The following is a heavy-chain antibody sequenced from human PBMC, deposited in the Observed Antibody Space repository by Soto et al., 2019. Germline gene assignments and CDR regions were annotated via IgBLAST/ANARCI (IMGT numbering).Heavy chain of an antibody. J-gene: IGHJ6*01. V-gene: IGHV4-61*01. CDR3: ARDRPLHPSYPNYGMDV. CDR1: KGSVNSGTYL. D-gene: IGHD2-15*01. CDR2: MYYSGST. Sequence: QVQLQESGPGLVRPSETLSLTCTVSKGSVNSGTYLWSWIRQPPGKGLEWIGNMYYSGSTNNNSSLKSRVTISVDASKNQCSLKLRSVTAADTAVYYCARDRPLHPSYPNYGMDVRGQGITVTVSS.